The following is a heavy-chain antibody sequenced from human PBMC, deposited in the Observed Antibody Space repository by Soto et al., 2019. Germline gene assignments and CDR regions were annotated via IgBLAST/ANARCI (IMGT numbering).Heavy chain of an antibody. CDR1: GFTFSSYS. D-gene: IGHD2-2*01. CDR3: ARVPDIVVVPADADY. V-gene: IGHV3-21*01. J-gene: IGHJ4*02. CDR2: ISSSSSYI. Sequence: GGSLRLSCAASGFTFSSYSMNWVRQAPGKGLEWVSSISSSSSYIYYADSVKGRFTISRDNAKNSLYLQMNSLRAEDTAVYYCARVPDIVVVPADADYWGQGTLVTVSS.